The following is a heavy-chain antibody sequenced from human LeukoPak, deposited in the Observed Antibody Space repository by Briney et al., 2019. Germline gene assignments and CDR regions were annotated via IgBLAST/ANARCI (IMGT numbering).Heavy chain of an antibody. CDR2: IFYSGSN. D-gene: IGHD2-2*01. V-gene: IGHV4-39*01. J-gene: IGHJ4*02. CDR1: GGSISGSSYY. Sequence: SETLSLTCNVSGGSISGSSYYWGWIRQPPGKGLEWIGSIFYSGSNYYNPSLKSRVTISVDTSRNQFSLKLSSVTAADTAVYYCARGGIGYCDSSSCYFDYWGQGTLVTVSS. CDR3: ARGGIGYCDSSSCYFDY.